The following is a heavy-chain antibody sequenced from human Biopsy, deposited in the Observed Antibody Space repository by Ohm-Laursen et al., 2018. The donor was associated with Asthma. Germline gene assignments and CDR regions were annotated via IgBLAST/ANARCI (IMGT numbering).Heavy chain of an antibody. Sequence: GTLSLTCAVSGASITSSAYYWGWIRQPPGKGLEWIGSMYYGETTYYSPSLKSRVTISVDTSKNQFSLILTSVTAADTAVYYCARTTYGDDGFDPWGQGTLVTVSS. CDR2: MYYGETT. J-gene: IGHJ5*02. CDR3: ARTTYGDDGFDP. CDR1: GASITSSAYY. D-gene: IGHD4-17*01. V-gene: IGHV4-39*07.